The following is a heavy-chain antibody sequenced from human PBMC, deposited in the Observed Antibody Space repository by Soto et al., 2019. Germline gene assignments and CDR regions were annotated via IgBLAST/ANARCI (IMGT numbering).Heavy chain of an antibody. D-gene: IGHD5-18*01. Sequence: VQLVESGGGVVQPGRSLRLSCVGSRFTFSSYGIHWVRRTPGQGLEWVAVIWYDGSSEYYADSVKGRFTISRDNSKNTLYLQMNSLRVEDTGAYYCARDRTGGSAMTMDVWGHGTTVTVSS. CDR1: RFTFSSYG. V-gene: IGHV3-33*01. J-gene: IGHJ6*02. CDR2: IWYDGSSE. CDR3: ARDRTGGSAMTMDV.